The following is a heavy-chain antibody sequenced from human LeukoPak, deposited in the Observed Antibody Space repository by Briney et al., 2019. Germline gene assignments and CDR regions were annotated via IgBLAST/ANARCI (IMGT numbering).Heavy chain of an antibody. Sequence: PGRSLRLSCAASGLTFRSCGMHWVRQAPGKGLEWVAVIWHDGSDKYYANSVKGRFTISRDNSKNTLYVQLNSLRTEDTAVYYCAREYYYGSNSNAFDIWGQGTMVIVSS. CDR2: IWHDGSDK. J-gene: IGHJ3*02. CDR3: AREYYYGSNSNAFDI. D-gene: IGHD3-10*01. V-gene: IGHV3-33*01. CDR1: GLTFRSCG.